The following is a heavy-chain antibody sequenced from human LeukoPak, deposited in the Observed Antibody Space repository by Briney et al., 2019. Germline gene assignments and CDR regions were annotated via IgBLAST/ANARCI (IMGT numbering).Heavy chain of an antibody. CDR1: GGTFNSYA. CDR2: IMPLFGTA. V-gene: IGHV1-69*05. CDR3: ASGSLGDGYGVGDYYQYMDV. J-gene: IGHJ6*03. D-gene: IGHD5-24*01. Sequence: SVTVSCKASGGTFNSYAISWVRQAPGQGLEWMGGIMPLFGTANYAQEFQGRVTFTTDESASTAYMEVSSLRSEDKAVYYCASGSLGDGYGVGDYYQYMDVWGKGTTVTVSS.